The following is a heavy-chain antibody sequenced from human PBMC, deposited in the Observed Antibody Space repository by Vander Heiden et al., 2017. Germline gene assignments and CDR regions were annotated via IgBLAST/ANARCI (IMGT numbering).Heavy chain of an antibody. CDR3: ARDGKTDYSNYKGMGYYGMDV. Sequence: EVQLVESGGGLVQPGGSLRLSCAASGFTFSSYSMHWVRQAPGKGLEWVSYISSSSSTIYYADSVKGRFTISRDNAKNSLYLQMNSLRDEDTAVYYCARDGKTDYSNYKGMGYYGMDVWGQGTTVTVSS. J-gene: IGHJ6*02. D-gene: IGHD4-4*01. CDR2: ISSSSSTI. CDR1: GFTFSSYS. V-gene: IGHV3-48*02.